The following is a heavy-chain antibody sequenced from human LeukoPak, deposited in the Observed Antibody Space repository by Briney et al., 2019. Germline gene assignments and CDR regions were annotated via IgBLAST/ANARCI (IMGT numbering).Heavy chain of an antibody. CDR1: GGTFSSYA. V-gene: IGHV1-69*15. J-gene: IGHJ4*02. Sequence: GASVKVSCKASGGTFSSYAISWVRQAPGQGLEWMGRIIPIFGTANYAQKFQGRVTITADESTSTAYMELSSLRSEDTAVYYCARDRCSSTSCYPAFTSFDYWGQGTLVTVSS. CDR3: ARDRCSSTSCYPAFTSFDY. D-gene: IGHD2-2*01. CDR2: IIPIFGTA.